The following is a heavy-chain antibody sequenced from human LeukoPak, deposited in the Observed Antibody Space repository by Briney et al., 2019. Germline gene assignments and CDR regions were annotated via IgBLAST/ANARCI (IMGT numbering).Heavy chain of an antibody. V-gene: IGHV3-23*01. D-gene: IGHD3-22*01. CDR2: ISGSGDST. Sequence: GSLRLSCAASGFTFSSYAMSWVRQAPGKGLEWVSAISGSGDSTYYADSVKGRFTISRDNSKNTLYLQMNSLRAEDTAVYYCAKFPITMIVVVREAYFQHWGQGTLVTVSS. CDR3: AKFPITMIVVVREAYFQH. CDR1: GFTFSSYA. J-gene: IGHJ1*01.